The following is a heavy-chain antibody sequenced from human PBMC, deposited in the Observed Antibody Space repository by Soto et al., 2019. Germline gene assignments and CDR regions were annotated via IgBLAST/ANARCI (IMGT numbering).Heavy chain of an antibody. CDR1: GFTVTTNY. Sequence: EVQLVESGGGLVQPGGSLRLSCAASGFTVTTNYMTWVRQAPGKGLEWVSLIYIAGGTKYADSVEGRFTISRDSSKNTLYLQMNSLRAEDTAVYYCARGFCIGTNCYANWFDPWGQGTLVTVSS. J-gene: IGHJ5*02. V-gene: IGHV3-66*01. CDR2: IYIAGGT. CDR3: ARGFCIGTNCYANWFDP. D-gene: IGHD2-2*01.